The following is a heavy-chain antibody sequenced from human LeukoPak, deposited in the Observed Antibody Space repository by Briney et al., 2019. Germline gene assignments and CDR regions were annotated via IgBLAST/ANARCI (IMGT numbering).Heavy chain of an antibody. D-gene: IGHD6-19*01. CDR1: GGSISSYY. CDR2: IYYSGST. Sequence: KPSETLSLTCTVSGGSISSYYWSWIRQPPGKGLEWIGYIYYSGSTYYNPSLKSRVTISVDTSKNQFSLKLSSVTAADTAVYYCARVNSSGSAYFDYWGQGTLVTVSS. CDR3: ARVNSSGSAYFDY. V-gene: IGHV4-59*12. J-gene: IGHJ4*02.